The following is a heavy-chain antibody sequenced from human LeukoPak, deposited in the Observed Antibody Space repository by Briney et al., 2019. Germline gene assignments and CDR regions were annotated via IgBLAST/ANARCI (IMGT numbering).Heavy chain of an antibody. Sequence: QPGGSLRLSCAASGFTFSSYWMHWVRHAPGKGLVWVSRINSDGSSTSYADSMKGRFTISRDNAKNTLCLQMNSLRAEDTAVYYCASPRSGWSRFDYWGQGTLVTVSS. J-gene: IGHJ4*02. CDR3: ASPRSGWSRFDY. CDR1: GFTFSSYW. V-gene: IGHV3-74*01. D-gene: IGHD6-19*01. CDR2: INSDGSST.